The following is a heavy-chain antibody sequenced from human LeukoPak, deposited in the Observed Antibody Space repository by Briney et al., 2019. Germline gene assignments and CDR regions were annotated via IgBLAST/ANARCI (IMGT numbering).Heavy chain of an antibody. J-gene: IGHJ4*02. CDR1: GFTFSSYL. D-gene: IGHD3-10*01. V-gene: IGHV3-74*01. Sequence: PGGSLRLSCAASGFTFSSYLMHWVRQAPGKGLVWVSRINTDGSSTDYADSVKGRFTISRDNAKNTLNLQMNSLRAEDTAVYYCTRERFSAVDYWGQGILVTVSS. CDR2: INTDGSST. CDR3: TRERFSAVDY.